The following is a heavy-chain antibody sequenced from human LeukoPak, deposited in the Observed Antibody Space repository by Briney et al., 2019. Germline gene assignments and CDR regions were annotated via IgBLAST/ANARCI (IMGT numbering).Heavy chain of an antibody. J-gene: IGHJ4*02. CDR2: INGDGTIT. Sequence: GGSLRLSCSASGFTFRSYWMHWVRQAPGMGLVWLSRINGDGTITSYADSVKGRFTISRDNAKNSLYLQMNSLRADDTAVYYCARSGSHDYWGQGTLVTVSS. CDR3: ARSGSHDY. CDR1: GFTFRSYW. V-gene: IGHV3-74*01. D-gene: IGHD1-26*01.